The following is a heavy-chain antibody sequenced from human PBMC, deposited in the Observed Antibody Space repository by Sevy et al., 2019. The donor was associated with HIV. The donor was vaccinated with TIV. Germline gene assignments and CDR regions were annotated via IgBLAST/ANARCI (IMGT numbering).Heavy chain of an antibody. J-gene: IGHJ4*02. Sequence: GGSLRLSCAASGFTFSSYWMSWVRQAPGKGLEWVANIKQDGSEKYYVDSVKGRFTISRDNAKNSLYLQMNSLRAEDTAVYYCARDYYDTSYYFDYWGQGTLVTVSS. D-gene: IGHD3-22*01. CDR3: ARDYYDTSYYFDY. V-gene: IGHV3-7*01. CDR1: GFTFSSYW. CDR2: IKQDGSEK.